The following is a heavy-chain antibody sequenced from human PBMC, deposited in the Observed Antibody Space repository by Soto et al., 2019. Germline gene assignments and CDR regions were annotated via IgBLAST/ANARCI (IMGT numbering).Heavy chain of an antibody. CDR1: GFTFSIYS. J-gene: IGHJ4*02. CDR3: ARVARVTTHYYFDY. Sequence: EVQLVESGGGLVKPGGYLRLSCAASGFTFSIYSMKWVRQAPGKGLEWVSSISSSSSYIYYADSVKGRFTIFRDNAKNSLYLQMNSLRAEDTAVYYCARVARVTTHYYFDYWGQGTLVTVSS. V-gene: IGHV3-21*01. CDR2: ISSSSSYI. D-gene: IGHD4-4*01.